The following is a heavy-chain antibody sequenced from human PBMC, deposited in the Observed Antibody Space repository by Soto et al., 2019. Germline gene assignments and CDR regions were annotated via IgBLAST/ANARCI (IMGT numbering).Heavy chain of an antibody. Sequence: EVQLLESGGGLVQPGGSLRLSRAASGFTFSSYAMSWVRQAPGKGLEWVSVISGSGGSPYYADSVKGRFTISRDNSKNTLYLQMNSLRAEDTAVYYCAKQDGGLYYYYYMDVWGKGTTVTVSS. CDR2: ISGSGGSP. CDR3: AKQDGGLYYYYYMDV. V-gene: IGHV3-23*01. CDR1: GFTFSSYA. D-gene: IGHD4-17*01. J-gene: IGHJ6*03.